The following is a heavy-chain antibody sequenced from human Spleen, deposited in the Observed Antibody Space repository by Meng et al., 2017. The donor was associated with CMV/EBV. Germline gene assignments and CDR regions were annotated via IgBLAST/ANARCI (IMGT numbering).Heavy chain of an antibody. CDR3: ASPYYDFWSGYFRGDYGMDV. Sequence: GESLKISCAASGFTFSRFWMNWVRQAPGKGLEWVANIKQDGSEKYYVDSVKGRFTISRDNAKNSLYLQMNSLRAEDTAVYYCASPYYDFWSGYFRGDYGMDVWGQGTTVTVSS. V-gene: IGHV3-7*03. D-gene: IGHD3-3*01. J-gene: IGHJ6*02. CDR2: IKQDGSEK. CDR1: GFTFSRFW.